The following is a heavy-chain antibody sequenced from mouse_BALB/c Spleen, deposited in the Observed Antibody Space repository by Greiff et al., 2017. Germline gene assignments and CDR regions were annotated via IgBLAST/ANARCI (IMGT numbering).Heavy chain of an antibody. D-gene: IGHD1-1*01. CDR1: GFTFSDYY. CDR3: ARDDYYGSSYGFAY. V-gene: IGHV5-4*02. CDR2: ISDGGSYT. Sequence: EVKLMESGGGLVKPGGSLKLSCAASGFTFSDYYMYWVRQTPEKRLEWVATISDGGSYTYYPDSVKGRFTISRDNAKNNLYLQMSSLKSEDTAMYYCARDDYYGSSYGFAYWGQGTLVTVSA. J-gene: IGHJ3*01.